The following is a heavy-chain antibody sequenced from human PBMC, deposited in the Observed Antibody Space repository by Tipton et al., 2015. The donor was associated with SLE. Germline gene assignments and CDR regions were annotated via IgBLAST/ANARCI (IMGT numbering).Heavy chain of an antibody. Sequence: TLSLTCTVSGGSISSYYWSWIRQPPGRGLEWIGYIYYSGSTNYNPSLKSRVTISVDTSKNQFSLKLSSVTAADTAVYYCARDISGWSAGAFDIWGQGTMVTVSS. CDR1: GGSISSYY. CDR3: ARDISGWSAGAFDI. CDR2: IYYSGST. J-gene: IGHJ3*02. V-gene: IGHV4-59*01. D-gene: IGHD6-19*01.